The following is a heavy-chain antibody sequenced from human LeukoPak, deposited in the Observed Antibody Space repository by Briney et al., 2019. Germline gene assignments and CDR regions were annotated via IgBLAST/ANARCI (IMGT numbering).Heavy chain of an antibody. CDR3: ASRPYDYDSSGYGAFDI. V-gene: IGHV4-59*06. D-gene: IGHD3-22*01. CDR2: IYYSAST. Sequence: SETLSLTCTVSGGSISSYYWTWIRQHPGKGLEWIGYIYYSASTYYKPSLKSRVTISIDTSRAQFSLKLSSVTAADTAVYYCASRPYDYDSSGYGAFDIWGQGTMVTVSS. CDR1: GGSISSYY. J-gene: IGHJ3*02.